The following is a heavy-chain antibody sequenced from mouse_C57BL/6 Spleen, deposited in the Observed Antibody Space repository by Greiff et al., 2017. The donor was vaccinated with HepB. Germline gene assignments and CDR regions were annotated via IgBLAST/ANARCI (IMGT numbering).Heavy chain of an antibody. CDR1: GYTFTSYW. V-gene: IGHV1-69*01. D-gene: IGHD2-3*01. CDR2: IDPSDSYT. CDR3: AGDGYGMDY. Sequence: QVQLQQPGAELVMPGASVKLSCKASGYTFTSYWMHWVKQRPGQGLEWIGEIDPSDSYTNYNQKFKGKSTLTVDKSSSTAYMQLSSLTSEDSAVYYCAGDGYGMDYWGQGTSVTVSS. J-gene: IGHJ4*01.